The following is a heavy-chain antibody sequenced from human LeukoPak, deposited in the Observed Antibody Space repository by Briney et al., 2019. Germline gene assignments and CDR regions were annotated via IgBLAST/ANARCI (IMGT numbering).Heavy chain of an antibody. J-gene: IGHJ4*02. CDR2: ISAYNGNT. Sequence: ASVKVSCKASGYTFTSYYMHWVRQAPGQGLEWMGWISAYNGNTNYAQKLQGRVTMTTGTSTSTAYMELRSLRSDDTAVYYCARDSDYGDYGHFDYWGQGTLVTVSS. CDR1: GYTFTSYY. D-gene: IGHD4-17*01. V-gene: IGHV1-18*04. CDR3: ARDSDYGDYGHFDY.